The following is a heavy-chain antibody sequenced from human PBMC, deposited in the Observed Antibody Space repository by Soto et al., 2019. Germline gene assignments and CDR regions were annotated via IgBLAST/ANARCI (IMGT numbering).Heavy chain of an antibody. Sequence: SETLSLTCTVSGGSVSSGSYYWSWIRQPPGKGLEWIGYIYYSGSTNYNPSLKSRVTISVDTSKNQFSLKLSSVTAADTAVYYCARGVGYYVGNAPLHYYYGMDVWGQGTTVTVSS. CDR3: ARGVGYYVGNAPLHYYYGMDV. D-gene: IGHD3-10*02. J-gene: IGHJ6*02. CDR1: GGSVSSGSYY. CDR2: IYYSGST. V-gene: IGHV4-61*01.